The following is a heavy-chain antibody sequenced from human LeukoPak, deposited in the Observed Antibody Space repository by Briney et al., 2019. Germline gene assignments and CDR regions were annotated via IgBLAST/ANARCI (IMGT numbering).Heavy chain of an antibody. V-gene: IGHV3-23*01. D-gene: IGHD3-22*01. J-gene: IGHJ6*03. CDR2: ISGSGGNT. CDR3: AKEDGVTMIVVARGMDV. CDR1: GFTFSSYG. Sequence: GGSLRLSCAASGFTFSSYGMYWVRQAPGKGLEWVSAISGSGGNTYYADSVKGRFTISRDNSKNTLYLQMNSLRAEDTAIYYCAKEDGVTMIVVARGMDVWGKGTTVTVSS.